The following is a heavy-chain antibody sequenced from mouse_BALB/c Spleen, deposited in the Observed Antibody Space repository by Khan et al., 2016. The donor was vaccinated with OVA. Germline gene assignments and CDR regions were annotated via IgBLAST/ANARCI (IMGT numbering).Heavy chain of an antibody. D-gene: IGHD2-10*02. CDR2: ISYSGNT. CDR3: ARVYGGDFDY. J-gene: IGHJ2*01. CDR1: GYSITSDYA. Sequence: EVQLQESGPGLVKPSQSLSLTCTVTGYSITSDYAWNWIRQFPRNKLEWMGFISYSGNTKYNPSLKSRISMTRDTSKNQFFLQLNSVTPEDTATYYCARVYGGDFDYWGQGTTLIVSS. V-gene: IGHV3-2*02.